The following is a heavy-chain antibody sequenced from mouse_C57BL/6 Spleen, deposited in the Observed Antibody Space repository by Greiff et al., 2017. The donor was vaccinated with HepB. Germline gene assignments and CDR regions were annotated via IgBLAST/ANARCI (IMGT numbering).Heavy chain of an antibody. CDR2: IYPGGGYT. Sequence: VQLQQSGAELVRPGPSVKMSCKASGYTFTNYWIGWAKQRPGHGLEWIGDIYPGGGYTNYNEKFKGKATLTADKSSSTAYMQFSSLTSEDSAIYYCARGYYYGSSYVPFAYWGQGTLVTVSA. J-gene: IGHJ3*01. V-gene: IGHV1-63*01. CDR1: GYTFTNYW. D-gene: IGHD1-1*01. CDR3: ARGYYYGSSYVPFAY.